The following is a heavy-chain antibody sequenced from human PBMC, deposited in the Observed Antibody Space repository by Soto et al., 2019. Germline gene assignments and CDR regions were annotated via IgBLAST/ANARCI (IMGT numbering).Heavy chain of an antibody. CDR1: GFTLSIYS. D-gene: IGHD6-19*01. J-gene: IGHJ4*02. CDR3: ARETGLCSSGWSYYFES. V-gene: IGHV3-48*02. Sequence: EVQLVESGGGFVHPGGSLRLSGAASGFTLSIYSMHWVRQAPGKWLEGFSYISCSGGTIYYADSVKGRFTISRDNAKNSLSVQMTSLRDEDTAVYFGARETGLCSSGWSYYFESWGQRTRVTVSS. CDR2: ISCSGGTI.